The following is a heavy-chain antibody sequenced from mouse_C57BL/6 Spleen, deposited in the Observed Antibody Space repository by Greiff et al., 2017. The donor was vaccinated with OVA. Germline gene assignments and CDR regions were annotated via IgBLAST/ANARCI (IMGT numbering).Heavy chain of an antibody. CDR3: AKNSSPGGSSSWYFDV. CDR1: GFSLTSYG. CDR2: IWRGGST. J-gene: IGHJ1*03. D-gene: IGHD1-1*01. Sequence: QVQLKQSGPGLVQPSQSLSITCTVSGFSLTSYGVHWVRQSPGKGLEWLGVIWRGGSTDYNAAFMSRLSITKDNSKSQVFFKMNSLQADDTAIYYCAKNSSPGGSSSWYFDVWGTGTTVTVSS. V-gene: IGHV2-5*01.